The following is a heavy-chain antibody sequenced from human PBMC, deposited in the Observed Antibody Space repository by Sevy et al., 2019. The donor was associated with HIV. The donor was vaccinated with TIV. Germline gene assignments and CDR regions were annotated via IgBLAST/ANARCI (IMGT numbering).Heavy chain of an antibody. CDR2: LSFGCGEI. V-gene: IGHV3-23*01. D-gene: IGHD2-8*01. CDR1: GFTFSKYS. J-gene: IGHJ4*02. CDR3: AREGCTKPHDY. Sequence: GESLKISGAASGFTFSKYSMSWVRQPPGKGLEWVSTLSFGCGEINYADSVKGRFSISRDNSKSSVYLQMNNLRPEDTAVYYCAREGCTKPHDYWGQGTLVTVSS.